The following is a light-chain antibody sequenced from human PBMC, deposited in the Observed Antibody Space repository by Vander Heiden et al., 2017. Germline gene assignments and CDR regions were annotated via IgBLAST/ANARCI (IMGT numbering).Light chain of an antibody. J-gene: IGKJ1*01. CDR2: LGA. Sequence: DLVMTQSPPSLPVTPGEPASLSCRSSQSLLHSNGYNDLDWYLQKPGQSPQLLIYLGANRASGVPDRFSGSGSGTDFTLKISRVEAEDVGVYYCMQALQTPWTFGQGTKVEIK. CDR3: MQALQTPWT. V-gene: IGKV2-28*01. CDR1: QSLLHSNGYND.